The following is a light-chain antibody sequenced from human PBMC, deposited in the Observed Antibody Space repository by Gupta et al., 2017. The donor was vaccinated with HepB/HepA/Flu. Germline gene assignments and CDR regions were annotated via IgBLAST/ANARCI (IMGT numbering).Light chain of an antibody. V-gene: IGKV3-11*01. CDR3: QHRHSCPFP. CDR2: DAS. Sequence: EIVVTQFPATLSLSPGERATLSCRASQSVSRYLAWYQQKRGQAPRLLIYDASNRDNGIPDRFSGSGSGTEFTLTISSREPEDFAVYYCQHRHSCPFPFGQGTTVDI. J-gene: IGKJ2*01. CDR1: QSVSRY.